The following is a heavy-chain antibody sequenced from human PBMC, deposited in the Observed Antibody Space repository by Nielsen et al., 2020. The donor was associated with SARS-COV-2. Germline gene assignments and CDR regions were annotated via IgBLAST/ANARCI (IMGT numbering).Heavy chain of an antibody. V-gene: IGHV3-74*01. CDR1: GFSLSYYW. D-gene: IGHD3/OR15-3a*01. J-gene: IGHJ5*02. CDR3: ARDLTFGAYWFDP. CDR2: IASDGSST. Sequence: GESLKISCEVSGFSLSYYWMHWVRQAPGKGLVWVARIASDGSSTSYADSVKGRLTISRDLSKNTVYLQMSSLRVEDTAVYYCARDLTFGAYWFDPWSQGTLVTVSS.